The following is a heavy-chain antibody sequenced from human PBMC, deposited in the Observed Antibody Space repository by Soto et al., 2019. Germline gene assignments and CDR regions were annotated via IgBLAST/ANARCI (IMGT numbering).Heavy chain of an antibody. CDR3: ASVVVGATRQTGSDH. J-gene: IGHJ4*02. D-gene: IGHD2-15*01. CDR2: VHSSGGT. CDR1: HGSITSGDYF. Sequence: SETLSLTCTVSHGSITSGDYFWAWIRQPPGKGLEFIGSVHSSGGTYYSPSLKSRASISIDKSKNQFSLMLTSVNAGDTAVYFCASVVVGATRQTGSDHWGQGTLVTVSS. V-gene: IGHV4-39*01.